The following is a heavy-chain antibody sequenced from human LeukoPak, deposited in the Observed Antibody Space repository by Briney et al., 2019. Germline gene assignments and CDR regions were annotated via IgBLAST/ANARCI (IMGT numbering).Heavy chain of an antibody. CDR2: INAGNGNT. CDR1: GYTFTSYA. J-gene: IGHJ4*02. D-gene: IGHD2-21*02. Sequence: ASVKVSCKASGYTFTSYAMHWVRQAPGQRLEWMGWINAGNGNTKYSQKFQGRVTITRDTSASTAYMELSSLRSDDTAVYYCARASTTEYCGGDCYLYYFDYWGQGTLVTVSS. V-gene: IGHV1-3*01. CDR3: ARASTTEYCGGDCYLYYFDY.